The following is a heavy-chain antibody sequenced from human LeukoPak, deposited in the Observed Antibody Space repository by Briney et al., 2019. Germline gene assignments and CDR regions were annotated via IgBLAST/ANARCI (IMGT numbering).Heavy chain of an antibody. D-gene: IGHD3-22*01. V-gene: IGHV3-7*01. CDR2: IKQDGSEK. Sequence: GGSLRLSCAASEFTFSTYWMSWVRQAPGKGLEWVANIKQDGSEKYYVDSVKGRFTISRDNAKNSLYLQMNSLRAEDTAVYYCAKDYYYDSSGYFDYWGQGTLVTVSS. CDR1: EFTFSTYW. J-gene: IGHJ4*02. CDR3: AKDYYYDSSGYFDY.